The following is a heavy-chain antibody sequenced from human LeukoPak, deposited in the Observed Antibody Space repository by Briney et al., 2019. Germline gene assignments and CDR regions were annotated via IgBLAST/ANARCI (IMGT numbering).Heavy chain of an antibody. D-gene: IGHD1-1*01. J-gene: IGHJ3*02. V-gene: IGHV3-48*01. CDR1: GFTFSDYS. Sequence: PGGSLRLSCAASGFTFSDYSMNWVRQAPGKGLEDLSYINSDGKTTWYADSVKGRFTASRDNAKNSLYLQMNSLRAEDTALYYCARENVSPRTDAFDIWGQGTMVTVSS. CDR2: INSDGKTT. CDR3: ARENVSPRTDAFDI.